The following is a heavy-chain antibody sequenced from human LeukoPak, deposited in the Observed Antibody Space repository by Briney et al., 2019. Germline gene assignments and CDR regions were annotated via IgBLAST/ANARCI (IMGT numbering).Heavy chain of an antibody. CDR1: GDSISSSSYY. J-gene: IGHJ6*02. CDR3: ARDRNYDILTGYYDYYYYGMDV. D-gene: IGHD3-9*01. CDR2: IYYSGST. V-gene: IGHV4-61*01. Sequence: PETLSLTCTVSGDSISSSSYYWGWIRQPPGKGLEWIGYIYYSGSTNYNPSLKSRVTISVDTSKNQFSLKLSSVTAADTAVYYCARDRNYDILTGYYDYYYYGMDVWGQGTTVTVSS.